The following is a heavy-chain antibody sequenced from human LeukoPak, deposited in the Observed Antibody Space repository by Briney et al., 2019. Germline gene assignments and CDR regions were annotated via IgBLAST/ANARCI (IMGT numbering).Heavy chain of an antibody. Sequence: GGSLRLSCAASGFTFSSYGIHWVRQAPGKGLEWVAVISYDGSNKFYADSVEGRLTISRDNSKNTLFLQMNSLRPEDTAVYYCAKDWGEATVTNWFDPWGQGTLVTVSS. V-gene: IGHV3-30*18. J-gene: IGHJ5*02. CDR1: GFTFSSYG. CDR2: ISYDGSNK. D-gene: IGHD4-11*01. CDR3: AKDWGEATVTNWFDP.